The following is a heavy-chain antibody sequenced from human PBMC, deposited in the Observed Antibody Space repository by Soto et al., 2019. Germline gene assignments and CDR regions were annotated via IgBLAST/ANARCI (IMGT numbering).Heavy chain of an antibody. CDR2: MDPNRGHS. V-gene: IGHV1-8*01. Sequence: ASVKVSCKASGYNISSYDIIWVRQAAGQGLEWMGWMDPNRGHSDSVQNFRGRVTMTTNISASTAYMELSGLRSDDTGVYYCAHAGDYDLLSFDHWGPGTLVTVSS. J-gene: IGHJ4*02. CDR3: AHAGDYDLLSFDH. D-gene: IGHD4-17*01. CDR1: GYNISSYD.